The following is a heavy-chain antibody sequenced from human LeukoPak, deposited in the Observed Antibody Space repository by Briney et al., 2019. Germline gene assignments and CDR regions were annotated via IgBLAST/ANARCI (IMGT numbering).Heavy chain of an antibody. J-gene: IGHJ5*02. Sequence: PGGSLRLSCAASGFTVNSNSMSWVRQATGKGLECVAAISGGGVNTYYADSVKGRFTISRDNSKNMLYLQMNSLRAEDTAVYYCAKTLGYSGYFSPWGQGTLVTVSS. CDR2: ISGGGVNT. V-gene: IGHV3-23*01. CDR3: AKTLGYSGYFSP. D-gene: IGHD3-22*01. CDR1: GFTVNSNS.